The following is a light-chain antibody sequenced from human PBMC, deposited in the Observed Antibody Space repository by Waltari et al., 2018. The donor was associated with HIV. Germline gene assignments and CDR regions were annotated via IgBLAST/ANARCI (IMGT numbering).Light chain of an antibody. J-gene: IGLJ1*01. V-gene: IGLV2-14*01. CDR3: SSYTSSSTGV. Sequence: QSALTQPASVSGSPGQSIPISFTGTSSYVGGYTYVPWYQQPPVTATKLMIYEVSNRPSGVSNRFSGSKSGNTASLTISGLQAEDEADYYCSSYTSSSTGVFGTGTKVTVL. CDR2: EVS. CDR1: SSYVGGYTY.